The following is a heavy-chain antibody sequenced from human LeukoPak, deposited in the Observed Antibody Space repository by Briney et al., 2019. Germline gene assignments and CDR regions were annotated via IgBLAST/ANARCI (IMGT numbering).Heavy chain of an antibody. J-gene: IGHJ5*02. CDR2: INHSGST. Sequence: SETLSLTCAVNGGSFSGYYWSWIRHPPGKGLEWIGEINHSGSTNYNPSLKSRVTISVDTSKNQFSLKLSSVTAADTAVYYCALDGGHTRFDPWGQGTLVTVSS. V-gene: IGHV4-34*01. CDR1: GGSFSGYY. D-gene: IGHD2-15*01. CDR3: ALDGGHTRFDP.